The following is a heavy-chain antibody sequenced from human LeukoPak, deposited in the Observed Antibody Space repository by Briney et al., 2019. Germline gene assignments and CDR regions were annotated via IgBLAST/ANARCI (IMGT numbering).Heavy chain of an antibody. D-gene: IGHD5-12*01. CDR3: ASNRGSGYDPFDY. CDR1: GGSFSSNSAV. J-gene: IGHJ4*02. V-gene: IGHV6-1*01. CDR2: TYYRSEWYN. Sequence: SQTLTLTCAISGGSFSSNSAVWNWIRQSPSRGLEWLGRTYYRSEWYNDYAVSVKSRITINPDTSKNQFSLQLNSVTPEDTAVYYCASNRGSGYDPFDYWGQGALVTVSS.